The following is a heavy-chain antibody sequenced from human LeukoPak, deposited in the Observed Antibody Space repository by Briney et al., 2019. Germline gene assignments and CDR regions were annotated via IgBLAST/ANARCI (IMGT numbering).Heavy chain of an antibody. CDR1: GFTFSSYG. CDR2: ISYDGSNK. J-gene: IGHJ5*02. D-gene: IGHD3-3*01. CDR3: AKGPRITILWWFDP. Sequence: GGSLRLSCAASGFTFSSYGMHWVRQAPGKGLEWVAVISYDGSNKYYADSVKGRFTISRDNSKNTLYLQMNSLRAEDTAVYYCAKGPRITILWWFDPWGQGTLVTVSS. V-gene: IGHV3-30*18.